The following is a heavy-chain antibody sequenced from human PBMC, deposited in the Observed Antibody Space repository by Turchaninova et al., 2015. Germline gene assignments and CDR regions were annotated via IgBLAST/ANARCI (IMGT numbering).Heavy chain of an antibody. D-gene: IGHD3-3*01. J-gene: IGHJ1*01. CDR1: GFSLSTSGVG. CDR2: IYLEDDK. Sequence: QITLKESGPTLVKPTQTLTLTCPFSGFSLSTSGVGGGWIRHPPGKALEWLALIYLEDDKRYSPSLQSRLTSTKDTSKNQVVLSMTSMDPMDTATYYCAHALRPTSSAEYFQHWGQGTLVTVSS. V-gene: IGHV2-5*02. CDR3: AHALRPTSSAEYFQH.